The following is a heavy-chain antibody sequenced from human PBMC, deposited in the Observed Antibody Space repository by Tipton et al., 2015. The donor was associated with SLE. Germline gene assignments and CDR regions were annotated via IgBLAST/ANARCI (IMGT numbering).Heavy chain of an antibody. Sequence: SLRLSCVGSGFAFSAYGVHWVRQPPGKGVERVAFTRYFVGLEFYVDSVRGRFTISRDNLKNTLCLELNSLTAEDTAVYFCARDRLQYDFWSGYHEENYAMDVWDQVTTVTVSS. D-gene: IGHD3-3*01. J-gene: IGHJ6*02. CDR1: GFAFSAYG. V-gene: IGHV3-30*02. CDR3: ARDRLQYDFWSGYHEENYAMDV. CDR2: TRYFVGLE.